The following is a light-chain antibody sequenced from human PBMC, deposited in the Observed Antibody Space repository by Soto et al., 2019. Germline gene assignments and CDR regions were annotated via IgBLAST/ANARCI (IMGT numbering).Light chain of an antibody. CDR2: DDN. V-gene: IGLV1-51*01. CDR3: GSWDSSLSAYV. CDR1: SSNIGGNS. Sequence: QSVMTQPLSVSAAPGQKVTISCSGSSSNIGGNSVSWYQQLPGTAPKLLIYDDNKRPSGIPDRFSGSKSGTSATLGITGFQTGDEADYYCGSWDSSLSAYVFGTGTKLTVL. J-gene: IGLJ1*01.